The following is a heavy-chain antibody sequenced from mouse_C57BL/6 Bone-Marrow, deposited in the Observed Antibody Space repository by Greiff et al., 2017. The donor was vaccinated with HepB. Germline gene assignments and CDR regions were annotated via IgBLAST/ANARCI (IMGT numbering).Heavy chain of an antibody. Sequence: VQLQQSGAELARPGASVKLSCKASGYTFTSYWMQWVKQRPGQGLEWIGEIDPSDSYTNYNQKFKGKATLTVDTSSSTAYMQLSSLTSEDSAVYYCARSYGSRGAYWGQGTLVTVSA. J-gene: IGHJ3*01. V-gene: IGHV1-50*01. D-gene: IGHD1-1*01. CDR3: ARSYGSRGAY. CDR1: GYTFTSYW. CDR2: IDPSDSYT.